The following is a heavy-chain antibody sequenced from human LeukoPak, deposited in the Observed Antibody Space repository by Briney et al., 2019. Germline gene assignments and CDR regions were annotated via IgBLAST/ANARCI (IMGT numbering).Heavy chain of an antibody. J-gene: IGHJ6*03. V-gene: IGHV3-23*01. CDR1: GFTFSSYA. D-gene: IGHD3-10*01. CDR2: ISGSDGST. Sequence: GGSLRLSCAASGFTFSSYAMSWVRQAPGKGLEWVSGISGSDGSTNYADSVKGRFTISRDNSKNTLYLQMNSLRAEDTAVYYCAKAGRGGAITLVRGVKGDYYYMDVWGKGTTVTISS. CDR3: AKAGRGGAITLVRGVKGDYYYMDV.